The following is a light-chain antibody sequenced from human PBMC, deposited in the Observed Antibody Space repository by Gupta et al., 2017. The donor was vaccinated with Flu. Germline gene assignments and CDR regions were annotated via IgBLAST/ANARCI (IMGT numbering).Light chain of an antibody. V-gene: IGLV3-9*01. CDR3: QVWESNTVI. CDR2: WDS. CDR1: NIGRRF. J-gene: IGLJ2*01. Sequence: YELTQAPSVSVALGQTARGSCGGNNIGRRFVRWYQQKPGQAPLLVIFWDSNQPSGIPERFSGSNSGNTATLTISRAQAGDEADYYCQVWESNTVIFGGGTRLTV.